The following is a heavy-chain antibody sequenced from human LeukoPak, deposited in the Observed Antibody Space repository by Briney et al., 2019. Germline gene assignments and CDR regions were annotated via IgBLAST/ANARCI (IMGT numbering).Heavy chain of an antibody. CDR3: ARERGATVDYYYYYYMDV. V-gene: IGHV3-20*04. CDR2: INWNGGST. J-gene: IGHJ6*03. Sequence: GGSLRLSCAASGFTFDDYGMSWVRQAPGKGLEWVSGINWNGGSTGYADSVKGRFTISRGNAKNSLYLQMNSLRAEDTALYYCARERGATVDYYYYYYMDVWGKGTTVTVSS. CDR1: GFTFDDYG. D-gene: IGHD4-17*01.